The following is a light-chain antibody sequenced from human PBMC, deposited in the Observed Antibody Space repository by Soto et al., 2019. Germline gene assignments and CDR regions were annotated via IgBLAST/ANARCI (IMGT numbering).Light chain of an antibody. CDR1: NIGSKS. CDR2: DDR. Sequence: SYELTQPPSVSVAPGQTARISCGGHNIGSKSVHWYQQKPGQAPVLVVHDDRDRPSGIPERFSGSNSGNTATLTISRAGAGDEADYYCQVWHSGSDHWVFGGGTKLTVL. CDR3: QVWHSGSDHWV. V-gene: IGLV3-21*02. J-gene: IGLJ3*02.